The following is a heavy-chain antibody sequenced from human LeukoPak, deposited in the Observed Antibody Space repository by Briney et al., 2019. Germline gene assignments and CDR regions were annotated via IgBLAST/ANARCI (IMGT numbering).Heavy chain of an antibody. CDR1: GFTFSTYS. CDR3: ARDAFSDGSSYFFSY. V-gene: IGHV3-21*01. J-gene: IGHJ4*02. Sequence: GGSLRLSCAASGFTFSTYSMNWVRQAPGKGLEWVSSISSHSHIYYADSVKGRFTISRDNAKNSLYLQMNSLRAEDTAVYYCARDAFSDGSSYFFSYWGQGTLVAVSS. D-gene: IGHD2-15*01. CDR2: ISSHSHI.